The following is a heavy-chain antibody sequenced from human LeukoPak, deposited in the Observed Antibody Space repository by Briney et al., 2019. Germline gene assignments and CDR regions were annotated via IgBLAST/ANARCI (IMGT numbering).Heavy chain of an antibody. Sequence: PSETLSLTCTVSGGSISSYYWSWIRQPPGKGLEWIGYIYYSGSTNYNPSLKSRVTISVDTSKNQFSLQLNSVTPEDTAVYYCTRDRCSGGSCYFFDYWGQGTLVTVSS. J-gene: IGHJ4*02. D-gene: IGHD2-15*01. V-gene: IGHV4-59*12. CDR3: TRDRCSGGSCYFFDY. CDR1: GGSISSYY. CDR2: IYYSGST.